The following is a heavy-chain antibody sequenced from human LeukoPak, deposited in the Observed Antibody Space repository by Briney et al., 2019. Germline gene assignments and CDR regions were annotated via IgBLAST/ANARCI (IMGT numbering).Heavy chain of an antibody. Sequence: SETLSLTCTVSGGSISSSNYYWGWIRQPPGKGLEWIGSIYYSGSTYYNPSLKSRVTISVDTSKNQFSLKLSSVTAADTAVYSCARQSYYDSSGYYGPHFDYWGQGTLVTVSS. CDR3: ARQSYYDSSGYYGPHFDY. V-gene: IGHV4-39*01. D-gene: IGHD3-22*01. J-gene: IGHJ4*02. CDR1: GGSISSSNYY. CDR2: IYYSGST.